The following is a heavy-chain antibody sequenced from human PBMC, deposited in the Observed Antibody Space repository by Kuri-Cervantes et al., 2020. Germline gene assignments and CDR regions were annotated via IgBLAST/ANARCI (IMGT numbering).Heavy chain of an antibody. D-gene: IGHD3-3*01. CDR1: GFTFSSSW. J-gene: IGHJ3*02. CDR3: AKDISDFWSGPSPYAFDI. Sequence: LSLTCSASGFTFSSSWMHWVCQAPEKGLEWVADIKCDGSEKYYVDSVKGRLTISGDNAKNSLYLQMNSLRAEDTALYYCAKDISDFWSGPSPYAFDIWGQGTMVTVSS. V-gene: IGHV3-52*01. CDR2: IKCDGSEK.